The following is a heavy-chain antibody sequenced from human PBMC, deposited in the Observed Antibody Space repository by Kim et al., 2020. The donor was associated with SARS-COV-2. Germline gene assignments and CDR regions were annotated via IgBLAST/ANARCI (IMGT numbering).Heavy chain of an antibody. CDR3: ARGSSTSTNWLDP. D-gene: IGHD2-2*01. J-gene: IGHJ5*02. V-gene: IGHV1-3*01. Sequence: SSQNFQGRVTITGDTSASTGYMELSSLRSEDTAVYYCARGSSTSTNWLDPWGQGTLVTVSS.